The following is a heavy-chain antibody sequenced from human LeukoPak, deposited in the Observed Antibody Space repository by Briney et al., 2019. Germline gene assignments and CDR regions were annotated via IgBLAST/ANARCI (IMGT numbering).Heavy chain of an antibody. CDR1: GYTFTSHA. Sequence: ASVKVSCKASGYTFTSHAISWVRQAPGQGLEWMGWISVDNGNTNYAQKVQDRVTMTTDTSTSTAYMELRSLRSDDTAVYYCARDFYGPNYDSIGYYVYWGQGTLVTVSS. D-gene: IGHD3-22*01. CDR3: ARDFYGPNYDSIGYYVY. J-gene: IGHJ4*02. V-gene: IGHV1-18*04. CDR2: ISVDNGNT.